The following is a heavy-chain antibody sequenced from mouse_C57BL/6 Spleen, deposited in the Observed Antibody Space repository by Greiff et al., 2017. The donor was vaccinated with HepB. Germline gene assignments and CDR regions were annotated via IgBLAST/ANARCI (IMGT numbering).Heavy chain of an antibody. D-gene: IGHD1-1*01. V-gene: IGHV1-69*01. CDR2: IDPSDSYT. CDR1: GYTFTSYW. J-gene: IGHJ3*01. Sequence: QVQLQQPGAELVMPGASVKLSCKASGYTFTSYWMHWVKQRPGQGLEWIGEIDPSDSYTNYNQKFKGKSTLTVDKSSSTAYMQLSSLTSEDSAVYYWARGGYGSSAWFAYWGQGTLVTVSA. CDR3: ARGGYGSSAWFAY.